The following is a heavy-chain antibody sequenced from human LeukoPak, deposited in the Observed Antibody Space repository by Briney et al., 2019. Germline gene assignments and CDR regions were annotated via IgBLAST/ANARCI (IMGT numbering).Heavy chain of an antibody. CDR2: MNPNSGNT. V-gene: IGHV1-8*01. J-gene: IGHJ4*02. CDR3: ARGLVDSSVWYGANY. CDR1: GYTFTSYD. D-gene: IGHD6-19*01. Sequence: ASVKVSCKASGYTFTSYDINWVRQATGQGLEWMGWMNPNSGNTGYAQKFQGRVTMTRNTSISTAYMELSSLRSEDTAVYYCARGLVDSSVWYGANYWGQGTLVTVSS.